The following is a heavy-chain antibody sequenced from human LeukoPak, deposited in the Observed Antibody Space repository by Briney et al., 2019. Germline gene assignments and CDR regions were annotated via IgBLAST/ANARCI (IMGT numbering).Heavy chain of an antibody. CDR2: IFYSGST. CDR1: DGSISSRTYY. J-gene: IGHJ4*02. D-gene: IGHD3-10*01. CDR3: ARGKYMDSGSYNVSDY. Sequence: SETLSLTCNVSDGSISSRTYYWGWIRQPPGKGLEWIGSIFYSGSTYYNPSLKSRVTISVDTSEKQLSLKLSSVTAADTAMYSCARGKYMDSGSYNVSDYWGQGTLVTVSS. V-gene: IGHV4-39*07.